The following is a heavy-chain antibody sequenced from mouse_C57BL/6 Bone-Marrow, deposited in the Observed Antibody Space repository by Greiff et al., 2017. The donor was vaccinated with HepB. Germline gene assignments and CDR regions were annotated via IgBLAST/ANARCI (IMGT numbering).Heavy chain of an antibody. CDR2: FYPGSGSL. CDR3: ARHRYGSSSYYFDY. V-gene: IGHV1-62-2*01. J-gene: IGHJ2*01. Sequence: QVHVKQSGAALVKPGASVKLSCKASGYTFTEYTIHWVKQRSGQGLEWIGWFYPGSGSLKYNEKFKDKATLTAEKSSSTVYMELSRLTSEDSAVYFCARHRYGSSSYYFDYWGQGTTLTVSS. CDR1: GYTFTEYT. D-gene: IGHD1-1*01.